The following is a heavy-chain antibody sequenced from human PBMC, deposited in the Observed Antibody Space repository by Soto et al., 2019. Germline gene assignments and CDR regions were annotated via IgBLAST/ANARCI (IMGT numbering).Heavy chain of an antibody. V-gene: IGHV1-8*01. CDR1: GYTFTSYD. CDR3: AVIYDFWSGYPDQINWFDP. CDR2: MNPNSGNT. Sequence: ASVKVSCKASGYTFTSYDINWVRQATGQGLEWMGWMNPNSGNTGYAQKFQGRVTMTRNTSISTAYMELSSLRSEDTAVYYCAVIYDFWSGYPDQINWFDPWGQGTLVTVSS. D-gene: IGHD3-3*01. J-gene: IGHJ5*02.